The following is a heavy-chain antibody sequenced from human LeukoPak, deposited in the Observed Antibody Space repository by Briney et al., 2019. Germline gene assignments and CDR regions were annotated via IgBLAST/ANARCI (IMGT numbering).Heavy chain of an antibody. D-gene: IGHD5-18*01. CDR3: AREPVDTAMVMSD. Sequence: ASVKVSCKASGYTFTGYYMHWVRQAPGQGLEWMGWNNPNSGGTNYAQKFQGRVTMTRDTSISTAYMELSRLRSDDTAVYYCAREPVDTAMVMSDWGQGTLVTVSS. CDR2: NNPNSGGT. J-gene: IGHJ4*02. V-gene: IGHV1-2*02. CDR1: GYTFTGYY.